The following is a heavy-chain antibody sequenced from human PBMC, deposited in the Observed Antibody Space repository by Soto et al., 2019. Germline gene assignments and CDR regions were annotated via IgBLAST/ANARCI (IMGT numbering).Heavy chain of an antibody. Sequence: SETLSLTCTVSGGSISSGDYYWSWIRQPPGKGLERIGYIYYSGSTYYNPSLKSRVTISVDTSKNQFSLKLTSVTAADTAVYYCARDSSGRHDYWGQGTLVTVSS. D-gene: IGHD3-22*01. CDR3: ARDSSGRHDY. CDR1: GGSISSGDYY. J-gene: IGHJ4*02. V-gene: IGHV4-30-4*01. CDR2: IYYSGST.